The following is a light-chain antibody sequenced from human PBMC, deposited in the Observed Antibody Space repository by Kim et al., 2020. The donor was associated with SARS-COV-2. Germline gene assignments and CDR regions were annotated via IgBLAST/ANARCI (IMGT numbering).Light chain of an antibody. J-gene: IGKJ4*01. CDR3: HHRGNWPT. CDR2: DAS. Sequence: DIVLTQSPATLSLSPGETATLSCRASQSVGSHFAWFQQKPGQTPRLLIYDASKRATGIPARFSGSGSGTDFTLSISSLEPEDFAVYYCHHRGNWPTFGGGTKLEI. CDR1: QSVGSH. V-gene: IGKV3-11*01.